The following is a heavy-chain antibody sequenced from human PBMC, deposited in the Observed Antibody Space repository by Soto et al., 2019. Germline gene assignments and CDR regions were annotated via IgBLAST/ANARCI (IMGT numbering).Heavy chain of an antibody. Sequence: QVQLHESGPGLVKPSQTLSLTCHVSGDSIGRFYWSWIRQSAEKGLEWIGRVYSNGGTAYKPALKGRVTRSLDRSKNHVSLEMKSVTPADTAVYFCARNLSGNGLDIWGRGTRVTVSS. CDR2: VYSNGGT. CDR1: GDSIGRFY. J-gene: IGHJ6*02. CDR3: ARNLSGNGLDI. V-gene: IGHV4-4*07. D-gene: IGHD1-26*01.